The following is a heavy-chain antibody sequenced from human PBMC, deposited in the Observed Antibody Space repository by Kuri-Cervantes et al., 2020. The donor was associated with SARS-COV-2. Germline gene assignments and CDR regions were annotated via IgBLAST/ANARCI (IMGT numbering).Heavy chain of an antibody. J-gene: IGHJ3*02. Sequence: SLKISCAASGFTFSSYAMHWVRQAPGKGLEWVAVISYDGSNKYYADSVKGRFTISRDNSKNTLYLQMNSLRAEDTAVYYCARDMFQQLVEVAAFDIWGQGTMVTVSS. D-gene: IGHD6-13*01. CDR3: ARDMFQQLVEVAAFDI. CDR1: GFTFSSYA. V-gene: IGHV3-30-3*01. CDR2: ISYDGSNK.